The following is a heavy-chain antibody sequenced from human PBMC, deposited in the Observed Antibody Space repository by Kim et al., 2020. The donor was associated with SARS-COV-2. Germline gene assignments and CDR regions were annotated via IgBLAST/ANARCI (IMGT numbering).Heavy chain of an antibody. Sequence: GGSLRLSCAASGFTFSSYSMNWVRQAPGKGLEWVSAISSSSDYIYYVDSVKGRFTISRDNAKNSLYLQMNSLRAEDTAVYYCAKGPSGTYVEGWYDPWG. V-gene: IGHV3-21*01. CDR1: GFTFSSYS. D-gene: IGHD3-10*01. J-gene: IGHJ5*02. CDR3: AKGPSGTYVEGWYDP. CDR2: ISSSSDYI.